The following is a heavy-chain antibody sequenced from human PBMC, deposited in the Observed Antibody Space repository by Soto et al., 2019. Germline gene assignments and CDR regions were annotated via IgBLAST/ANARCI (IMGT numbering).Heavy chain of an antibody. D-gene: IGHD5-18*01. CDR3: AIGYSYGSDWYFDL. Sequence: QVQLVQSGAEVKKPGSSVKVSCKASGGTFSSYAISWVRQAPGQGLEWMGGIIPIFGTANYAQKFQGRVTITADESTSTAYRELSSLRSEDTAGYYCAIGYSYGSDWYFDLWGRGTLVTVSS. CDR2: IIPIFGTA. CDR1: GGTFSSYA. J-gene: IGHJ2*01. V-gene: IGHV1-69*01.